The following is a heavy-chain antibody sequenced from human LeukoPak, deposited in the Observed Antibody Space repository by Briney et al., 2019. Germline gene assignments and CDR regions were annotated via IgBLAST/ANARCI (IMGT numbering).Heavy chain of an antibody. CDR3: ARGLDILTGYYQPPGY. CDR2: IYYSGST. CDR1: GGSISSYY. V-gene: IGHV4-59*01. J-gene: IGHJ4*02. Sequence: SETLSLTCTVSGGSISSYYWSWIRQPPGKGLEWIGYIYYSGSTNYNPSLKSRVTISVDTSKNQFSLKLSSVTAADTAVYYCARGLDILTGYYQPPGYWGQGTLVTVSS. D-gene: IGHD3-9*01.